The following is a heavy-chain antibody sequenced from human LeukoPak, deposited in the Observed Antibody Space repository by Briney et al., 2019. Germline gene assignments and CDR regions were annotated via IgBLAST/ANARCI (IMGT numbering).Heavy chain of an antibody. J-gene: IGHJ4*02. CDR2: VWYDGSNK. Sequence: GRSLRLSCAASGFTFSSYGMHWVRQAPGKGLEWVAGVWYDGSNKYYADSVKGRFTISRDNSKNTLYLQMNSLRAEDTAVYYCAKDSDTNSDGYNSFDYWGQGTLVTVSS. D-gene: IGHD5-24*01. CDR1: GFTFSSYG. V-gene: IGHV3-33*06. CDR3: AKDSDTNSDGYNSFDY.